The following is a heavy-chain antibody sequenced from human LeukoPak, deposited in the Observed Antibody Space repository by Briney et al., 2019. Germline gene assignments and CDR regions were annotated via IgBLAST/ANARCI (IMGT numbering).Heavy chain of an antibody. CDR2: IYYSGAT. Sequence: SETLSLTCAVSGGSISSAGYYWNWIRQHPVKGLEWIGYIYYSGATYYNPSLKSRVTISVDTSKNHFSLKLNFVTAADTAVYYCARDLRENDSSGYYAFDIWGQGTMVTVSS. V-gene: IGHV4-31*11. D-gene: IGHD3-22*01. CDR1: GGSISSAGYY. CDR3: ARDLRENDSSGYYAFDI. J-gene: IGHJ3*02.